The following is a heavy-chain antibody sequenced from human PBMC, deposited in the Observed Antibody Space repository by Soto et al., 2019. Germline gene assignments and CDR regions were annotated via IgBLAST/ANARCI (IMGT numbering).Heavy chain of an antibody. CDR1: GYTFTSYY. V-gene: IGHV1-46*01. CDR3: ARDFTQDYDFWGGYYNYYYYGMDV. J-gene: IGHJ6*02. D-gene: IGHD3-3*01. CDR2: INPSGGST. Sequence: ASVKVSCKASGYTFTSYYMHWVRQAPGQGLEWMGIINPSGGSTSYAQKFQGRVTMTRDTSTSTVYMELSSLRSEDTAVYYCARDFTQDYDFWGGYYNYYYYGMDVWGQGTTVTVSS.